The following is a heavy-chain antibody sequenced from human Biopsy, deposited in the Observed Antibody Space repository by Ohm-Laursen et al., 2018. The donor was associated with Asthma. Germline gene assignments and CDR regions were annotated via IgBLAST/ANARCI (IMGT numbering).Heavy chain of an antibody. D-gene: IGHD6-19*01. CDR3: ARAFSSGWTRGMDV. CDR1: GFTVSSNG. Sequence: SLRLSCSASGFTVSSNGMSWVRQPPGKGLEWVSVIYSGGGTFYADSVKGRVTISRDISKNTLSLQMNSLSAADTAVYSCARAFSSGWTRGMDVWGQGTTVIVSS. J-gene: IGHJ6*02. CDR2: IYSGGGT. V-gene: IGHV3-53*05.